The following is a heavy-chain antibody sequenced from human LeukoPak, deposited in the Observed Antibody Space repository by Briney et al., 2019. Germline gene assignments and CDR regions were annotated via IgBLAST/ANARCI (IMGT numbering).Heavy chain of an antibody. CDR1: GFTFTTYW. CDR3: AELGITMIGGV. J-gene: IGHJ6*04. D-gene: IGHD3-10*02. V-gene: IGHV3-7*01. Sequence: GGTLRLSCAASGFTFTTYWMTWVRQAPGKGLEWVANINQDGSEKYFVDSVKGRFTISRDNAKNSLYLQMNSLRAEDTAVYYCAELGITMIGGVWGKGTTVTISS. CDR2: INQDGSEK.